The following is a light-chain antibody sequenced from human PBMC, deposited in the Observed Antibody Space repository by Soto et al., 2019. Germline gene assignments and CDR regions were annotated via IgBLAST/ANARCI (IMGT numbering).Light chain of an antibody. V-gene: IGKV3-11*01. CDR1: QSVISY. CDR2: DAS. CDR3: QQRSNWQGT. J-gene: IGKJ1*01. Sequence: EIVLTQSPATLYLSPGEIGTLSCRASQSVISYLAWYQQKPGQAPRLLIYDASNRATGITTKFSGRGSGTDFTLTISSLEPEDFAVYYCQQRSNWQGTFGQGTKVEI.